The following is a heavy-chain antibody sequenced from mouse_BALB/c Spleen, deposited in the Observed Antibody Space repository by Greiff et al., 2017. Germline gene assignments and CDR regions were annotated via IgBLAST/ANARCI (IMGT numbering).Heavy chain of an antibody. J-gene: IGHJ4*01. CDR1: GFTFSSYG. D-gene: IGHD2-4*01. CDR3: ARDDEYDEGYAMDY. V-gene: IGHV5-6-3*01. Sequence: EVKVEESGGGLVQPGGSLKLSCAASGFTFSSYGMSWVRQTPDKRLELVATINSNGGSTYYPDSVKGRFTISRDNAKNTLYLQMSSLKSEDTAMYYCARDDEYDEGYAMDYWGQGTSVTVSS. CDR2: INSNGGST.